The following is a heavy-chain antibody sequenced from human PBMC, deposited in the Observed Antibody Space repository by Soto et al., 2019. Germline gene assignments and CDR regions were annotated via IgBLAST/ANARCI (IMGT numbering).Heavy chain of an antibody. CDR1: GYTFTSYG. Sequence: QVQLVQSGAEVKKPGASVKVSCKASGYTFTSYGISWVRQAPGQGLEWMGWISAYNGNTNYAQKLQGRVTMTTDTSTSPAYMELRSLRSDDTAVYYCARDRPLGYCSSTSCYTGSNYYYGMDVWGQGTTVTVSS. CDR2: ISAYNGNT. D-gene: IGHD2-2*02. CDR3: ARDRPLGYCSSTSCYTGSNYYYGMDV. V-gene: IGHV1-18*04. J-gene: IGHJ6*02.